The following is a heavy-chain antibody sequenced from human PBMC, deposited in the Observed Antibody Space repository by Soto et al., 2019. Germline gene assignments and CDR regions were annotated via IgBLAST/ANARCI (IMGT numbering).Heavy chain of an antibody. D-gene: IGHD6-13*01. CDR2: ISYDGSNK. V-gene: IGHV3-30*18. J-gene: IGHJ5*02. Sequence: QVQLVESGGGVVQPGRSLRLSCAASGFTFSHSGMHWVRQAPGKGLEWVAVISYDGSNKYYADSVKGRLTTSRDNSKNTLYLQMNSPRPEDTAVYYCVKGGAYSGSWYGYAWGQGTLVTVSS. CDR3: VKGGAYSGSWYGYA. CDR1: GFTFSHSG.